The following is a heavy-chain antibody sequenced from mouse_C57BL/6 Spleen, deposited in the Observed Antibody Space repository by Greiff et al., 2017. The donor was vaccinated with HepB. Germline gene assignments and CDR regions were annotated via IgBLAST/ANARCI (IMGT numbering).Heavy chain of an antibody. V-gene: IGHV1-64*01. J-gene: IGHJ2*01. CDR2: IHPNSGST. D-gene: IGHD1-1*01. CDR1: GYTFTSYW. CDR3: ARRGDYYGSSLGYFDY. Sequence: QVQLQQPGAELVKPGASVKLSCKASGYTFTSYWMHWVKQRPGQGLEWIGMIHPNSGSTNYNEKFKSKATLTVDKSSSTAYMQLSSLTSEDSAVYYWARRGDYYGSSLGYFDYWGQGTTLTVSS.